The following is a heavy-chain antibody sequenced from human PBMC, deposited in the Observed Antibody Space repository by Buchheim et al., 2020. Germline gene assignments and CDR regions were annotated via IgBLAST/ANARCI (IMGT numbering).Heavy chain of an antibody. Sequence: EVQLVESGGGLVKPGGSLRLSCAASGFTFSNAWMSWVRQAPGKGLEWVGRIKSKTDGRTTDYAAPVRGRFTISRDDSTNTLYLQMNSLKTEDTAVYYCTTEDYDAFDIWGQGT. J-gene: IGHJ3*02. CDR2: IKSKTDGRTT. CDR3: TTEDYDAFDI. V-gene: IGHV3-15*01. D-gene: IGHD4-17*01. CDR1: GFTFSNAW.